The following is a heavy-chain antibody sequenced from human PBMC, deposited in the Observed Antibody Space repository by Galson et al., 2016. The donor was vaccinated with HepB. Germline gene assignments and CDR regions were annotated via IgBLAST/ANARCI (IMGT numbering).Heavy chain of an antibody. CDR2: LWNDGSVK. CDR1: GFTFSTYA. V-gene: IGHV3-33*08. D-gene: IGHD3-9*01. Sequence: SLRLSCAASGFTFSTYAMSWVRQAPGKGLEWVAGLWNDGSVKYYADSVKGRFTISRDNSKNTLHLQTDTLRGEDTAVYYCAREPVRLDDLLTGPPKNPDYWGQGTLVTVSS. J-gene: IGHJ4*02. CDR3: AREPVRLDDLLTGPPKNPDY.